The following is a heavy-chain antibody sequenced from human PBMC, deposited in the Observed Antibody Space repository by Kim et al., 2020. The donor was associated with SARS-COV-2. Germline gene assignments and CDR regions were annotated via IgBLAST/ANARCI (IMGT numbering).Heavy chain of an antibody. CDR2: IFHSGAT. V-gene: IGHV4-38-2*02. CDR3: ARDISPYWYSSGTYIQS. CDR1: GYSISSGYY. D-gene: IGHD3-10*01. J-gene: IGHJ4*02. Sequence: SETLSLTCSVSGYSISSGYYWGWIRQPPEKGLEWIGSIFHSGATSYNPSLKSRVTISVDTSKNQFSLKLTSVTAAETAVYYCARDISPYWYSSGTYIQSWGQGTLVTVSS.